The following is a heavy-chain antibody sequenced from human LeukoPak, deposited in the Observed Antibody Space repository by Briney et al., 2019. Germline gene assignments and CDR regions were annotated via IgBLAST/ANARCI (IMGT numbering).Heavy chain of an antibody. Sequence: PSETLSLTCTVSGGSISSYYWSWIRQPPGKGLEWIGYIYYSGSTNYNPSLKSRVTISVDTSKNQFSLKPSSVTVADTAVYYCARQGHYYDSSGYDYWGQGTLVTVSS. CDR2: IYYSGST. CDR3: ARQGHYYDSSGYDY. V-gene: IGHV4-59*08. CDR1: GGSISSYY. J-gene: IGHJ4*02. D-gene: IGHD3-22*01.